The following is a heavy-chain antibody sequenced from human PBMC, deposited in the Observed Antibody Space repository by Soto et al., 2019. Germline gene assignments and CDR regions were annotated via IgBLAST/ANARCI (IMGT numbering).Heavy chain of an antibody. CDR1: GGSINPYY. V-gene: IGHV4-59*08. CDR2: IYYSGTT. CDR3: ARLGGYYQAFDS. Sequence: SETLSLTCTVTGGSINPYYWGWIRQPPGKGLEWIGNIYYSGTTNYHPSLKSRVTISLDTSKNQFSLKLSSVTAADTAVYYCARLGGYYQAFDSWGQGTLVTVSS. J-gene: IGHJ4*02. D-gene: IGHD3-22*01.